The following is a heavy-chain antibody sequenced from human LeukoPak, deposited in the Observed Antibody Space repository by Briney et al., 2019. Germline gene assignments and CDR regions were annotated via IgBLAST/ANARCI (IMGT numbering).Heavy chain of an antibody. D-gene: IGHD5-24*01. CDR1: GFTFSSYW. V-gene: IGHV3-7*01. J-gene: IGHJ5*02. CDR3: ARDGLSLEMAP. CDR2: IKQDGSEK. Sequence: PGGSLRLSCAASGFTFSSYWMSWVRQAPGKGLEWVANIKQDGSEKYYVDYVKGRFTISRDNAKHSLYLQMDSLRAEDTAVYYCARDGLSLEMAPWGQGTLVTVSS.